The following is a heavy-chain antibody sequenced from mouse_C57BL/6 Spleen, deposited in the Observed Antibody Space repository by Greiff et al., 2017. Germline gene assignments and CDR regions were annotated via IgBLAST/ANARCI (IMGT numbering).Heavy chain of an antibody. V-gene: IGHV5-12*01. CDR1: GFTFSDYY. J-gene: IGHJ4*01. D-gene: IGHD3-1*01. Sequence: EVQLVESGGGLVQPGGSLKLSCAASGFTFSDYYMYWVRQTPEKRLEWVAYISNGGGSTYSPDTVKGRFTISRDNAKNTRYLQMSRLKSEDTAMYYCARHQLGNYYAMDYWGQGTSVTVSS. CDR3: ARHQLGNYYAMDY. CDR2: ISNGGGST.